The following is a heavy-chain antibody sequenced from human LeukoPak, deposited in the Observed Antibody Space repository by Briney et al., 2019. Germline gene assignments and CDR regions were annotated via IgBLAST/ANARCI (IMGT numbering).Heavy chain of an antibody. CDR3: ATSLGEEVTL. CDR2: IGSGSSYI. D-gene: IGHD3-16*01. CDR1: GFTFSSYR. Sequence: GGSLRLSCAASGFTFSSYRMNWVRQAPGKGLEWVSSIGSGSSYIYYADSVKGRFTISRDNAKNSLYLQMNSLRAEDTAVYYCATSLGEEVTLWGHGTLITVSS. V-gene: IGHV3-21*01. J-gene: IGHJ4*01.